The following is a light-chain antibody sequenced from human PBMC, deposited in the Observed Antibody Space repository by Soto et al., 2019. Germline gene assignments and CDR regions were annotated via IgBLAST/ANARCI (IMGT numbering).Light chain of an antibody. Sequence: EIVMTQSPATLSVSPGERATLSCRSSQSVGSSLAWYQQKPCQSPRLRIYGISTRAAGLPGRFSGSGSGTDFTLTISSLQSEDLAVYYCQQYNRSPLTFGGGTKVEIK. V-gene: IGKV3-15*01. CDR2: GIS. J-gene: IGKJ4*01. CDR3: QQYNRSPLT. CDR1: QSVGSS.